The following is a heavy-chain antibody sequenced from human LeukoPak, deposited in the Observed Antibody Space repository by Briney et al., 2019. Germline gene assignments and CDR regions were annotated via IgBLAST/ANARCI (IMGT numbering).Heavy chain of an antibody. CDR1: GFTFDDYG. V-gene: IGHV3-20*04. J-gene: IGHJ4*02. D-gene: IGHD4-23*01. CDR2: INWNGDST. CDR3: ARFVDFGGFDY. Sequence: GSLRLSCAASGFTFDDYGMTWVRQAPGKGLEWVSSINWNGDSTHYADSVRGRFAISRDNAKNSLYLQMNSLRAEDTAFYYCARFVDFGGFDYWGQETLVTVSS.